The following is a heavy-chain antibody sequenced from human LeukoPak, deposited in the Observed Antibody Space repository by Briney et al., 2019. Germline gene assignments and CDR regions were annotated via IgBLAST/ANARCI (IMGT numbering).Heavy chain of an antibody. J-gene: IGHJ4*02. Sequence: GGSLRLSCAASGFTFSSYEMNWVRQAPGKGLEWVSYISSSGGTIYYADSVKGRFTISRDNAKNTLYLQMNSLRAEDTAVYYCARSGWLSYWGQGTLVTVSS. CDR1: GFTFSSYE. CDR3: ARSGWLSY. V-gene: IGHV3-48*03. CDR2: ISSSGGTI. D-gene: IGHD5-12*01.